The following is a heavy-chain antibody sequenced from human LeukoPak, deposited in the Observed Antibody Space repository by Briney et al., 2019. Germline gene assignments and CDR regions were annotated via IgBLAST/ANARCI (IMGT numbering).Heavy chain of an antibody. D-gene: IGHD6-13*01. CDR2: IRSKANSYAT. J-gene: IGHJ4*02. V-gene: IGHV3-73*01. CDR3: TTPGYSSSWSDY. CDR1: GFTFSGSA. Sequence: AGGSPRLSCAASGFTFSGSAMHWVRQASGKGLEWVGRIRSKANSYATAYAASVKGRFTISRDDSKNTAYLQMNSLKTEDTAVYYCTTPGYSSSWSDYWGQGTLVTVSS.